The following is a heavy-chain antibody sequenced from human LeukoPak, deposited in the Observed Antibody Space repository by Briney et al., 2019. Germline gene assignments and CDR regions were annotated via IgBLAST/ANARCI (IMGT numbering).Heavy chain of an antibody. Sequence: GRSLRLSCAGSGFSLDDYAMHRVRQAPGKGLEWVSSVSWDSGTKVYADSVKGRFTISRDNAKNSLYLQMNSLRSEDTALYYCIKDMGFDRLKDAIHVWGQGTMVTVSS. J-gene: IGHJ3*01. V-gene: IGHV3-9*01. D-gene: IGHD3-9*01. CDR3: IKDMGFDRLKDAIHV. CDR1: GFSLDDYA. CDR2: VSWDSGTK.